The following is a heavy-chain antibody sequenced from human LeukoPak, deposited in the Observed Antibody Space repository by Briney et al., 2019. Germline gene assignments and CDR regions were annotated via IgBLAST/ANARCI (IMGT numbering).Heavy chain of an antibody. CDR2: IYTSGTT. CDR1: GGSISSYC. D-gene: IGHD1-26*01. Sequence: SETLSLTCAVSGGSISSYCWSWIRQPAGKGLEWIGRIYTSGTTNYNPSLKSRVTMSVDTSKNHFSLNLNSVTAADTAVYYCARGAWASRLASWGLGTPVIVSS. V-gene: IGHV4-4*07. J-gene: IGHJ4*02. CDR3: ARGAWASRLAS.